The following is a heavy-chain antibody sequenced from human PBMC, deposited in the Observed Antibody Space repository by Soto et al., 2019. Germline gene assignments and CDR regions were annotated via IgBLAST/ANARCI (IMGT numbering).Heavy chain of an antibody. J-gene: IGHJ6*03. V-gene: IGHV3-13*01. CDR2: IGTAGDT. D-gene: IGHD6-13*01. CDR1: GFTFSSYD. Sequence: PGGSLRLSCAASGFTFSSYDMHWVRQATGKGLEWVSAIGTAGDTYYPGSVKGRFTISRENAKNSLYLQMNSLRAGDTAVYYCARGCSSRGYYYYYMDVWGKGTTVTVSS. CDR3: ARGCSSRGYYYYYMDV.